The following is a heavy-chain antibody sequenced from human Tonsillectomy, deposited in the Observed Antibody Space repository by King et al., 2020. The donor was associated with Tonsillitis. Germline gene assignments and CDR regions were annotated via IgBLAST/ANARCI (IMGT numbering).Heavy chain of an antibody. J-gene: IGHJ6*02. CDR3: ARTKVRTYAMDV. Sequence: VQLVESGGGVVQPGRSLRLSCAASGFTFSSYGMHWVRQAPGKGLEWVAVIGYGGSNKYYADSVKGRFTISRDNFNNTLYLQLNSLRAEDTAVYYCARTKVRTYAMDVWGQGTTVTVSS. V-gene: IGHV3-33*01. CDR1: GFTFSSYG. D-gene: IGHD2-2*01. CDR2: IGYGGSNK.